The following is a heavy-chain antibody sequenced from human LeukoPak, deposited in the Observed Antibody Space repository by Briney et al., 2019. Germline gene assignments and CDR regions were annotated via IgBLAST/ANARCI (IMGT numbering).Heavy chain of an antibody. D-gene: IGHD2-21*02. CDR1: GFTVSSSY. CDR3: AKDLERHIVVVTASAVDY. CDR2: VYSGGSGGTT. V-gene: IGHV3-66*03. J-gene: IGHJ4*02. Sequence: GGSLRLSCAASGFTVSSSYMSWVRQAPGKGLEWVSVVYSGGSGGTTFYADSVKGRFTISRDNSKNTLYLQMNSLRAEDTAVYYCAKDLERHIVVVTASAVDYWGQGTLVTVSS.